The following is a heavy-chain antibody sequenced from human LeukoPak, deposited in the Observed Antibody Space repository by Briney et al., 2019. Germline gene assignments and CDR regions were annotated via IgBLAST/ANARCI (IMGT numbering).Heavy chain of an antibody. Sequence: SETLSLTCTVSGASISSYYWSWIRQPPGKGLEWIGYISYSGSTNYNPSLKSRVTISADTSKNQVSLTLSSVTAADTAVYYCARRPELYFFDYWGQGTLVTVSS. CDR1: GASISSYY. D-gene: IGHD3-10*01. CDR3: ARRPELYFFDY. CDR2: ISYSGST. V-gene: IGHV4-59*08. J-gene: IGHJ4*02.